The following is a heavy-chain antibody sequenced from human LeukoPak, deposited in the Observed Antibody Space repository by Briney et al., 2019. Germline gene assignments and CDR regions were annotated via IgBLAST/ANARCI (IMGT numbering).Heavy chain of an antibody. J-gene: IGHJ2*01. CDR1: GDSVSSNSAA. CDR3: ARDSPLTTVTTFPYWYFDL. D-gene: IGHD4-17*01. CDR2: TYYRSKWYN. Sequence: SQTLSLTCAISGDSVSSNSAAWNWIRQSTSRGLEWLGRTYYRSKWYNDYAVSVKSRITINPDTSKNQFSLQLNSVTPEDTAVYYCARDSPLTTVTTFPYWYFDLWGRGTLVTVSS. V-gene: IGHV6-1*01.